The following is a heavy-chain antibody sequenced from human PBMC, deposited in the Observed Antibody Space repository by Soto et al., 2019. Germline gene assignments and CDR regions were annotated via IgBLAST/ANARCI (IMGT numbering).Heavy chain of an antibody. CDR3: AKARCSGDSCYVPDY. CDR1: GFTFSSYT. Sequence: EVQVLGSGGGLVQPGGSLRLSCAASGFTFSSYTMVWVRQAPGKGLEWVSSISGSGGSPYYADSVQGRFTISRDNYKNTVSLQMNSLRAEDTATYYCAKARCSGDSCYVPDYWGHGTLVTVSS. J-gene: IGHJ4*01. V-gene: IGHV3-23*01. D-gene: IGHD2-15*01. CDR2: ISGSGGSP.